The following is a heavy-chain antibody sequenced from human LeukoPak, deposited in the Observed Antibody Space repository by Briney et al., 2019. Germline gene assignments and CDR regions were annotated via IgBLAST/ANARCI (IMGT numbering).Heavy chain of an antibody. CDR2: IYYSGST. CDR1: GGSISSGDYY. V-gene: IGHV4-30-4*01. Sequence: SQTLFLTCTVSGGSISSGDYYWSWIRQPPGKGLEWIGYIYYSGSTYYNPSLKSRVTISVDTYKNQFSLKLSSVTAADTAVYYCARVAVAGTDDAFDIWGQGTMVTVSS. CDR3: ARVAVAGTDDAFDI. J-gene: IGHJ3*02. D-gene: IGHD6-19*01.